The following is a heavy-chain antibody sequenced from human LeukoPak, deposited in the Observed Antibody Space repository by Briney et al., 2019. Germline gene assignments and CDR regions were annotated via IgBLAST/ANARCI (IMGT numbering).Heavy chain of an antibody. J-gene: IGHJ4*02. CDR2: IYISGST. V-gene: IGHV4-4*07. Sequence: SETLSLTCTVSGGFISSYFWTWIRQPAGKGLEWIGRIYISGSTSYNPSLKSRVTMSLDTSKNQFSLKLSPVTAADPAVYYCARFSFQGKRYYFDYWGQGTLVTVSS. D-gene: IGHD5-24*01. CDR3: ARFSFQGKRYYFDY. CDR1: GGFISSYF.